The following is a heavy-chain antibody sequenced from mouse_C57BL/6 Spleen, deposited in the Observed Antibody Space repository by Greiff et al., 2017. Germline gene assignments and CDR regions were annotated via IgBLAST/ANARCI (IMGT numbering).Heavy chain of an antibody. J-gene: IGHJ3*01. D-gene: IGHD2-2*01. CDR3: VSGWLPFGY. CDR1: GYSITSGYY. CDR2: ISYDGSN. Sequence: EVKLMESGPGLVKPSQSLSLTCSVTGYSITSGYYWNWIRQFPGNKLEWMGYISYDGSNNYNPSLKNRISITRDTSKNQFFLKLNSVTTEDTTTYSCVSGWLPFGYWGQGTLVTVSA. V-gene: IGHV3-6*01.